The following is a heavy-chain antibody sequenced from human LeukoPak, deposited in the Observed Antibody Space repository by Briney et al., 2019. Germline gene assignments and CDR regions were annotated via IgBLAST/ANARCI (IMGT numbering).Heavy chain of an antibody. CDR2: INPNSGGT. CDR3: ARGEEPTFDY. J-gene: IGHJ4*02. V-gene: IGHV1-2*02. CDR1: GYTFTSYG. D-gene: IGHD1-14*01. Sequence: ASVKVSCKASGYTFTSYGISWVRQAPGQGLEWMGWINPNSGGTNYAQKFQGRVTMTRDTSISTAYMELSRLRSDDTAVYYCARGEEPTFDYWGQGTLVTVSS.